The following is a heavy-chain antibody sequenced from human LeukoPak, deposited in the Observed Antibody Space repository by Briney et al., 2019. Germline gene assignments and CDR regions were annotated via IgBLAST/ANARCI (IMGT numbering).Heavy chain of an antibody. CDR1: GFTFSSYG. J-gene: IGHJ4*02. CDR3: AKEAYCSSTSCYGAGGVDY. CDR2: ISYDGINK. Sequence: HSGGSLRLSCAASGFTFSSYGMHWVRQAPGKGLEWVAVISYDGINKYYADSVKGRFTISRDNSKNTLYLQMNSLRAEDTAVYYCAKEAYCSSTSCYGAGGVDYWGQGTLVTVSS. D-gene: IGHD2-2*01. V-gene: IGHV3-30*18.